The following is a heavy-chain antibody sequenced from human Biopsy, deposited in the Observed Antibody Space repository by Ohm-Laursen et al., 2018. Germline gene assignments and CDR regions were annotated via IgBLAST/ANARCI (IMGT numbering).Heavy chain of an antibody. Sequence: SETLSLTCPVFGSSFNDYSWTWIRQPPGKGLEWIGHISYTGYTSYNASLKSRVTISVDTSRNHFSLRLSSLTAADTAVYYCARGSNDFGGLYFPRWGQGTLLTVSS. CDR3: ARGSNDFGGLYFPR. CDR2: ISYTGYT. CDR1: GSSFNDYS. D-gene: IGHD4-23*01. V-gene: IGHV4-59*01. J-gene: IGHJ4*02.